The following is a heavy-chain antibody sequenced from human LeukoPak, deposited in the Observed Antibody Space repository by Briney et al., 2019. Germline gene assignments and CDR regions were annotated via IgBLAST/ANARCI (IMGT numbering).Heavy chain of an antibody. CDR2: ISYDGSNK. Sequence: GGSLRLSCAASGFTFSSYGMHWVRQAPGKGLEWVAVISYDGSNKYYADSVKGRFTISRDNSKNTLYLQVNSLRIEDTAVYYCAREGITAAWGNWLDPWGQGTLVTVSS. CDR1: GFTFSSYG. CDR3: AREGITAAWGNWLDP. D-gene: IGHD6-13*01. V-gene: IGHV3-30*03. J-gene: IGHJ5*02.